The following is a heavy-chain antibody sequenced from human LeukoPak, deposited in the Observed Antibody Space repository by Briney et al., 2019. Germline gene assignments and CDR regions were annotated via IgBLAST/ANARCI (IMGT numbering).Heavy chain of an antibody. CDR1: GGTFSSYA. J-gene: IGHJ6*03. Sequence: ASVKVSCKASGGTFSSYAISWVRQAPGQGLEWMGGIIPIFGTANYAQKFQGRVTITADESTSTAYMELSSLRSDDTAVYYCARDDCSGGSCYPPYYYYMDVWGKGTTVTVSS. CDR2: IIPIFGTA. D-gene: IGHD2-15*01. V-gene: IGHV1-69*13. CDR3: ARDDCSGGSCYPPYYYYMDV.